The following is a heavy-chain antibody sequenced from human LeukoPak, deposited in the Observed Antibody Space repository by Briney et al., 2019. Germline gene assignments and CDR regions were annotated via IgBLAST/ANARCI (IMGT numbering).Heavy chain of an antibody. J-gene: IGHJ4*02. D-gene: IGHD6-13*01. CDR3: AGVGSSSWYFDY. V-gene: IGHV6-1*01. CDR1: GDSVSSNSVG. CDR2: TYYRSKWYN. Sequence: SQTLSLTCDISGDSVSSNSVGWNWIRQSPSRGLEWLGRTYYRSKWYNDYAVSVKSRITINPDTSKNQFSLQLNSVTPEDTAVYYCAGVGSSSWYFDYWGQGTLVTVSS.